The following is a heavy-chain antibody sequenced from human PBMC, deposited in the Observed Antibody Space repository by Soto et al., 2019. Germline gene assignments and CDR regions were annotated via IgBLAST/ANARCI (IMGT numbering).Heavy chain of an antibody. CDR2: ISGSGGST. V-gene: IGHV3-23*01. Sequence: PGGSLRLSCAASGFTFSSYAMSWVRQAPGKGLEWVSAISGSGGSTYYADSVKGRFTISRDNSKNTLYLQMNSLRAEDTAVYYCAKDGPDIVVVPAAILGWFDPWGQGTLVTVSS. J-gene: IGHJ5*02. CDR3: AKDGPDIVVVPAAILGWFDP. D-gene: IGHD2-2*01. CDR1: GFTFSSYA.